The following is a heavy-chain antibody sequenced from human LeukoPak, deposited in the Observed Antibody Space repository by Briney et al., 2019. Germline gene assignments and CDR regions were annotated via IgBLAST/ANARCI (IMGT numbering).Heavy chain of an antibody. Sequence: PSETLSLTCTVSGGSISSGSYYWGWIRQPAGKGLEWIGRIYTSGSTNYNPSLKSRVTISVDTSKNQFSLKLSSVTAADTAVYYCAREPYYYGSGSYSDYWGQGTLVTVSS. J-gene: IGHJ4*02. CDR2: IYTSGST. CDR3: AREPYYYGSGSYSDY. CDR1: GGSISSGSYY. D-gene: IGHD3-10*01. V-gene: IGHV4-61*02.